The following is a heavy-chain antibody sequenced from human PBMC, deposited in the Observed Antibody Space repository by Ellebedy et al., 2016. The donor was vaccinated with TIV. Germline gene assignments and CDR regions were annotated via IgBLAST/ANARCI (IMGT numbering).Heavy chain of an antibody. J-gene: IGHJ4*02. V-gene: IGHV5-51*01. CDR2: IYPGDSDT. CDR1: GYSFTRYW. Sequence: GGSLRLSCKGSGYSFTRYWIGWVRQMPGKGLEWMGIIYPGDSDTRYSPSFQGQVTISADQSISTAYLQWSSLKASDTAMYYCVRSRDYYVDYWGQGTLVTVSS. CDR3: VRSRDYYVDY.